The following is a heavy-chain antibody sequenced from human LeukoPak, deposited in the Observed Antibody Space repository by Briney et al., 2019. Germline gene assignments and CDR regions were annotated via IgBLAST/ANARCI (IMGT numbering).Heavy chain of an antibody. CDR1: GGSFSGYY. CDR2: INHSGST. Sequence: SETLSLTCAVYGGSFSGYYWSWIRQPPGKGLEWIGEINHSGSTYYNPSLKSRVTISVDTSKNQFSLKLSSVTAADTAVYYCARRQLRPGYYFDYWGQGTLVTVSS. V-gene: IGHV4-34*01. J-gene: IGHJ4*02. D-gene: IGHD2-2*01. CDR3: ARRQLRPGYYFDY.